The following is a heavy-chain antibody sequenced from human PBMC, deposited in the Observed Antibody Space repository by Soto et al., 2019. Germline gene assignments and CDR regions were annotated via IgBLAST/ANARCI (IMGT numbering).Heavy chain of an antibody. CDR1: DGSFSSHF. V-gene: IGHV4-34*01. Sequence: QVQLQQWGAGLLKPSETLSLTCAIYDGSFSSHFRTWVRQPPGKGLEWIGEIPPGGSPNYNPSLKSRVTISGDTSKKQCSLELSSLTAADTAVYYCATYDVGTIIQDYWGQGTLVTVSS. J-gene: IGHJ4*02. D-gene: IGHD2-21*02. CDR2: IPPGGSP. CDR3: ATYDVGTIIQDY.